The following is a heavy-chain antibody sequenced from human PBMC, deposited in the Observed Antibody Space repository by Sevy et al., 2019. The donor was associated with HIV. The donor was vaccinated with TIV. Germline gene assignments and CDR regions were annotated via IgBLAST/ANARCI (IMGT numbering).Heavy chain of an antibody. D-gene: IGHD3-22*01. J-gene: IGHJ4*02. CDR3: ARDNGYDGRDYSPVY. CDR2: LSYDGNIK. V-gene: IGHV3-30-3*01. Sequence: GGSLRLSCAASGFTFDTYAMHWVRQAPGKGLEWVAVLSYDGNIKYYADSVKGRFSISREDSKITLYLQMNSLRDTDMAVSYCARDNGYDGRDYSPVYWGQGALVTVSS. CDR1: GFTFDTYA.